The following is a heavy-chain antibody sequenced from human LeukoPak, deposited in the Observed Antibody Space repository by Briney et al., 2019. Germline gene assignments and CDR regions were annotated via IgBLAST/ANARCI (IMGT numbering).Heavy chain of an antibody. CDR3: AKDLLLGYCSGGSCSHKANFDY. V-gene: IGHV3-23*01. CDR2: ISGSGGST. CDR1: GFTFSSYG. J-gene: IGHJ4*02. D-gene: IGHD2-15*01. Sequence: GGSLRLSCAASGFTFSSYGMSWVRQAPGKGLEWVSAISGSGGSTYYAGSVKGRFTISRDNSKNTLYLQMNSLRAEDTAVYYCAKDLLLGYCSGGSCSHKANFDYWGQGTLVTVSS.